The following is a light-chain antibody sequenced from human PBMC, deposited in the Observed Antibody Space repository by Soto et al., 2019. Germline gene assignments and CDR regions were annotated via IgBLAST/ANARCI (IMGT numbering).Light chain of an antibody. CDR3: RQRSNWPIT. Sequence: EIVLTQSPATLSLSPGERATLSCRASQSVSSYLAWYQRKPGQAPRLLIYDASNRDTSVPARFSGSGSGTDFTLTISSLEPEDFAVYYCRQRSNWPITFGQGTRLEIK. V-gene: IGKV3-11*01. CDR2: DAS. CDR1: QSVSSY. J-gene: IGKJ5*01.